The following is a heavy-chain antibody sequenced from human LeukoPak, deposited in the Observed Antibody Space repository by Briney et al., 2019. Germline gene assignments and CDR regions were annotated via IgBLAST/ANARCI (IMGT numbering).Heavy chain of an antibody. CDR2: INPNSGGT. CDR1: GYTFTGYY. CDR3: AREMAGGWFDY. D-gene: IGHD3-16*01. J-gene: IGHJ4*02. Sequence: GASVTVSCTSSGYTFTGYYMHWVRQAPGQGLEWMGRINPNSGGTNYAQKFQGRVTMTRGTSISTAYMELSRLRSDDTAVYYCAREMAGGWFDYWGQGTLVTVSS. V-gene: IGHV1-2*06.